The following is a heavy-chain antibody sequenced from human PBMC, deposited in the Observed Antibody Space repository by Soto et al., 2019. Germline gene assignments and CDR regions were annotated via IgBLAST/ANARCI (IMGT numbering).Heavy chain of an antibody. V-gene: IGHV3-23*01. CDR1: GFTYESYA. Sequence: EVQLLESGGGLVQPGGSLRLSCAASGFTYESYAMSWVRQAPGKGREWVSGINSGGTVAHYADSVKGRFAISRDNSKNTLSLEMNSLRADDTGRYYGAISSVGFGGLFVIPSDYWGQGTLVTVSS. CDR3: AISSVGFGGLFVIPSDY. J-gene: IGHJ4*02. D-gene: IGHD3-16*02. CDR2: INSGGTVA.